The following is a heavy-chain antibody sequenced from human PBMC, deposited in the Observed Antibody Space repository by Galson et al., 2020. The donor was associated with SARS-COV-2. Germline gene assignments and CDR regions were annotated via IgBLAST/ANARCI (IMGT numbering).Heavy chain of an antibody. D-gene: IGHD3-3*01. V-gene: IGHV3-9*01. CDR3: AKDIAAIFGVATEDYYYGMDV. J-gene: IGHJ6*02. CDR1: GFTFDDYA. Sequence: SLKISCAASGFTFDDYAMHWVRPAPGKGLEWVSGISWNSGRIGYADSVKGRFTISRDNAKNSLYLQMNSLRAEDTALYYCAKDIAAIFGVATEDYYYGMDVWGQGTTVTVSS. CDR2: ISWNSGRI.